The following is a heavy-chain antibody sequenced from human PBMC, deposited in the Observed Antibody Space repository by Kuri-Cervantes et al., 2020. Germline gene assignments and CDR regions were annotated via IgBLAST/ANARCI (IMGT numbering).Heavy chain of an antibody. CDR1: GFTFSNYW. D-gene: IGHD3-10*01. Sequence: LSLTCVASGFTFSNYWMTWVRQAPGKGLEWVANIKQDGREQYYVDSVKGRFTFSRDNAKNSLYLQMNSLTAEDTAVYYCASLKMIRGVIGSWGQGTVVTVSS. V-gene: IGHV3-7*01. CDR2: IKQDGREQ. J-gene: IGHJ5*02. CDR3: ASLKMIRGVIGS.